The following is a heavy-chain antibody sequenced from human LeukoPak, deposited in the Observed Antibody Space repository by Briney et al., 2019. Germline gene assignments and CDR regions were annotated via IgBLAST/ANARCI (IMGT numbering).Heavy chain of an antibody. CDR2: INHSGST. CDR1: VGSFSGYY. J-gene: IGHJ6*03. V-gene: IGHV4-34*01. CDR3: ARGYYGSGSHCCHMDV. D-gene: IGHD3-10*01. Sequence: PLETLSLTCAVYVGSFSGYYWSWIRQPPGKGLEWIGEINHSGSTNYNSSLKSRVTISVDTSKNQFSLKLNSVTAADTAVYYCARGYYGSGSHCCHMDVWGKGTTITVS.